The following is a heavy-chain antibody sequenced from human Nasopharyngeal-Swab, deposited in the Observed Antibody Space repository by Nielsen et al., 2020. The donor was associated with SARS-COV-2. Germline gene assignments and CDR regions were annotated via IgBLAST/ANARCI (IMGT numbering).Heavy chain of an antibody. Sequence: GGSLRLSCAASGFTFSSYSMNWVRQAPGKGLEWVSSISSSSSYIYYADSVKGRFTISRDNAKNSLYLQMNSLRAEDTAVYYCARDVGRGAAARGYMDVWGQGTTVTVSS. CDR1: GFTFSSYS. V-gene: IGHV3-21*01. J-gene: IGHJ6*02. D-gene: IGHD6-13*01. CDR2: ISSSSSYI. CDR3: ARDVGRGAAARGYMDV.